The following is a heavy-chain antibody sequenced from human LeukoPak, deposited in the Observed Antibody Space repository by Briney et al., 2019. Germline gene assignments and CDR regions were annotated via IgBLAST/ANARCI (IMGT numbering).Heavy chain of an antibody. J-gene: IGHJ6*03. CDR3: TTTFSFYYYMDV. D-gene: IGHD3-16*01. V-gene: IGHV3-49*04. CDR2: IRSKAYGGTT. CDR1: GFTFSSYS. Sequence: PGGSLRLSCAASGFTFSSYSMNWVRQAPGKGLEWVGFIRSKAYGGTTEYAASVKGRFTISRDDSKSIAYLQMNSLKTEDTAVYYCTTTFSFYYYMDVWGKGTTVTVSS.